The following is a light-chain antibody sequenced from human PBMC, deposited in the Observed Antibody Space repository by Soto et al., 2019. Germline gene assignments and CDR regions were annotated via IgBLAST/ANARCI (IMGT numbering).Light chain of an antibody. Sequence: EIVLTQSPDTLSLSPGERATLSCRASQSVTSNYLAWYQQKPGQPPRLLIYGASNRASGIPDRFSGSASGTDFTLTVSRLEPVDFAVYYCQHYGSSPYTFGQGTKLEIK. J-gene: IGKJ2*01. CDR3: QHYGSSPYT. CDR2: GAS. V-gene: IGKV3-20*01. CDR1: QSVTSNY.